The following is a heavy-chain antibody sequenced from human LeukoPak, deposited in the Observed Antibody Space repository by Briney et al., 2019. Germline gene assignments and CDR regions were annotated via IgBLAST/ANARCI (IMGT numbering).Heavy chain of an antibody. V-gene: IGHV4-39*01. J-gene: IGHJ4*02. CDR1: SGSISSSNYF. Sequence: PSETLSLTCTVSSGSISSSNYFWDWIRQPPGKGLEWIGGIYYSGSTKYNPSLKSRVTISVDTPKNQFSLKLSSVTAADTAVYYCARRSYNYYDSSGYSYYFDYWVQGTLVTVSS. CDR3: ARRSYNYYDSSGYSYYFDY. CDR2: IYYSGST. D-gene: IGHD3-22*01.